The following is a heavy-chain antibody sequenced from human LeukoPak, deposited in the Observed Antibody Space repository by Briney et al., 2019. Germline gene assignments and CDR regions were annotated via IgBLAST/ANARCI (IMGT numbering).Heavy chain of an antibody. CDR2: ISAYNGNT. CDR3: ARRGIAARYYYYYMDV. J-gene: IGHJ6*03. CDR1: GYTFTSYG. D-gene: IGHD6-6*01. Sequence: ASVKVSCKASGYTFTSYGISWVRQAPGQGLEWMGWISAYNGNTNYAQKLQGRVTMTTDTSTSTAYMELRSLRSDDTAVYYCARRGIAARYYYYYMDVWGKGTTVTVSS. V-gene: IGHV1-18*01.